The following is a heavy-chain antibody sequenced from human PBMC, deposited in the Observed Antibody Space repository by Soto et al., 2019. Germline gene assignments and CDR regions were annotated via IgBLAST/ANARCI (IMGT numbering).Heavy chain of an antibody. CDR3: ARDPDEGYCSGGSCSGVGAFDI. CDR1: GGTFSSYA. V-gene: IGHV1-69*13. CDR2: IIPIFGTA. Sequence: ASVKVSCKASGGTFSSYAISWVRQAPGQGLEWMGGIIPIFGTANYAQKFQGRVTITADESTSTAYMELSSLRSEDTAVYYCARDPDEGYCSGGSCSGVGAFDIWGQGTMVTVSS. D-gene: IGHD2-15*01. J-gene: IGHJ3*02.